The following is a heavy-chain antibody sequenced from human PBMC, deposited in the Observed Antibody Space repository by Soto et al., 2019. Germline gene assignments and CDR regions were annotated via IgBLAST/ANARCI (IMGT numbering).Heavy chain of an antibody. CDR1: GGSISSYY. Sequence: QVQLQESGPGLMKPSETLSLTCTVSGGSISSYYWSWIRQPPGKGLEWIGYIYYSGSTNYNPSLRSRVTIAVDTTKNKFALKLGSVNAAVTAVYYCARGRGGWFINQLLNAFDIWGQGTMVTVSS. D-gene: IGHD2-2*01. CDR2: IYYSGST. V-gene: IGHV4-59*01. J-gene: IGHJ3*02. CDR3: ARGRGGWFINQLLNAFDI.